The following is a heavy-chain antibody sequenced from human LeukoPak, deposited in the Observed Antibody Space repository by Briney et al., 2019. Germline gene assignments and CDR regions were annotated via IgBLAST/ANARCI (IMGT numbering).Heavy chain of an antibody. Sequence: ASVKVSCKASGYSFTNYDINWVRQAAGQGLEWMGWVNPNNGDAGFSQKFQGRVTLTSNTSLTTAYMELTSLTSEDTAVYYCARFDGFLDYWGQGTLVTVSS. CDR3: ARFDGFLDY. CDR2: VNPNNGDA. V-gene: IGHV1-8*02. J-gene: IGHJ4*02. CDR1: GYSFTNYD. D-gene: IGHD3-10*01.